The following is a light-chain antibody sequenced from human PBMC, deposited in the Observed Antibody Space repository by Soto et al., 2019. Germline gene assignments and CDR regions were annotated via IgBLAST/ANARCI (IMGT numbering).Light chain of an antibody. J-gene: IGLJ1*01. CDR1: GRDVGTYNY. CDR2: DVS. CDR3: STYTGSNPSYV. V-gene: IGLV2-14*03. Sequence: QSVQTQPASVSGSPGQSITISCTGTGRDVGTYNYVSWYQHHPGKAPKLIIYDVSSRPSGVSHRFSGSKSGNTASLAISGLLSEDEADYFCSTYTGSNPSYVFGTGTKVTVL.